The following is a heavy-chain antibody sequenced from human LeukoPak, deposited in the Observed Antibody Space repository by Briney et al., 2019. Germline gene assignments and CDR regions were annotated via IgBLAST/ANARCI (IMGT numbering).Heavy chain of an antibody. CDR1: GYTFTSYD. D-gene: IGHD3-3*01. V-gene: IGHV1-8*01. CDR3: ARFSYDFWSGYYNFDY. CDR2: MNPNSGNT. J-gene: IGHJ4*02. Sequence: GASVKVSRKASGYTFTSYDINWVRQATGQGLEWMGWMNPNSGNTGYAQKFQGRVTMTRNTSISTAYMELSSLRSEDTAVYYCARFSYDFWSGYYNFDYWGQGTLVTVSS.